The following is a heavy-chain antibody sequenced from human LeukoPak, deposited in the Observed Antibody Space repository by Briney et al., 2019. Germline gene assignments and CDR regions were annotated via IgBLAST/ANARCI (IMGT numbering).Heavy chain of an antibody. V-gene: IGHV3-23*01. CDR3: AKSPYSYGFGYYYYGMDV. CDR2: ISGSGGST. CDR1: GFTFSNYA. Sequence: GGSLRLSCAASGFTFSNYAMSWVRQAPGKGLEWVSAISGSGGSTYYADSVKGRFTISRDNSKNTLYLQMNSLRAEDTAVYYCAKSPYSYGFGYYYYGMDVWGQGTTVTVSS. J-gene: IGHJ6*02. D-gene: IGHD5-18*01.